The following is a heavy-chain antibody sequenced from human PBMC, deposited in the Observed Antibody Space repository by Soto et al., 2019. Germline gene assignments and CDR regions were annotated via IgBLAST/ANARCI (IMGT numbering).Heavy chain of an antibody. D-gene: IGHD1-1*01. CDR3: ATALAQTSSFDP. CDR1: GYTLTELS. Sequence: ASVKVSCKVSGYTLTELSMHWVRQAPGKGLEWMGGFDPEDGETIYAQKFQGRVTMTEDTSTDTAYMELSSLRSEDTAVYYCATALAQTSSFDPWGQGTLVTVSS. CDR2: FDPEDGET. J-gene: IGHJ5*02. V-gene: IGHV1-24*01.